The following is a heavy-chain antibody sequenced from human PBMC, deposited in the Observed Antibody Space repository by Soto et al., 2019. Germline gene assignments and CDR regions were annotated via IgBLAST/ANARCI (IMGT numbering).Heavy chain of an antibody. CDR3: AKDGGGDFDY. J-gene: IGHJ4*02. Sequence: QVQLVESGGGVVQPGRSLRLSCAATGFTFSSYGEQWVRQAPGKGLEWVAVISYDGSNKYYADSVKGRFTISRDNSKNTLYLQMNSLTAEDTAVYYCAKDGGGDFDYWGQGTLVTVSS. CDR1: GFTFSSYG. D-gene: IGHD2-21*01. CDR2: ISYDGSNK. V-gene: IGHV3-30*18.